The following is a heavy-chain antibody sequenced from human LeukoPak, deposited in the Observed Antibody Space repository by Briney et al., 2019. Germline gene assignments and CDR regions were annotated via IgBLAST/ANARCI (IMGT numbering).Heavy chain of an antibody. CDR1: GFTFSSYG. Sequence: PGEPLRLSCAASGFTFSSYGMSWVRQAPGKGLQWVSAITATADVTYYTDAVKGRFIISRDNSKNTLYLQMNSLRVDDTAMYYCARGSSADKYWGQGTLVAVSS. J-gene: IGHJ4*02. CDR3: ARGSSADKY. CDR2: ITATADVT. V-gene: IGHV3-23*01. D-gene: IGHD6-25*01.